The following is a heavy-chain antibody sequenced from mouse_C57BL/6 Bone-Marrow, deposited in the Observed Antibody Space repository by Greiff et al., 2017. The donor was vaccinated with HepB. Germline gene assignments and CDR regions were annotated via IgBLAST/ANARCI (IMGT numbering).Heavy chain of an antibody. D-gene: IGHD1-1*01. J-gene: IGHJ4*01. CDR3: VAYYYASSCAMDY. V-gene: IGHV1-55*01. CDR2: IYPGSGST. Sequence: QVQLQQPGAELVKPGASVKMSCKASGYTFTSYWITWVKQRPGQGLEWIGDIYPGSGSTNYNEKFKSKATLTVDTSSSTAYMQLSSLTSEDSAVYYCVAYYYASSCAMDYWGQGTSVTVSS. CDR1: GYTFTSYW.